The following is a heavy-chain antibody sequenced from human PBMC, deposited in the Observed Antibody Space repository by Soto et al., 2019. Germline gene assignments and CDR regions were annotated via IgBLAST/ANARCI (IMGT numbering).Heavy chain of an antibody. CDR3: ARDSYDSSGYHFLDY. CDR2: IIPILGIA. J-gene: IGHJ4*02. D-gene: IGHD3-22*01. Sequence: QVQLVQSGAEVKKPGSSVKVSCKASGGTFSSYTISWVRQDPGQGLEWMGRIIPILGIANYAQKFQGRVTITADKSTSTAYMELSSLRSEDTAVYYCARDSYDSSGYHFLDYWGQGTLVTVSS. CDR1: GGTFSSYT. V-gene: IGHV1-69*08.